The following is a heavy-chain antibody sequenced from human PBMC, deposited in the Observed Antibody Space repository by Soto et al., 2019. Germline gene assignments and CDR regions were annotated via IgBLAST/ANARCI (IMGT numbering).Heavy chain of an antibody. D-gene: IGHD3-22*01. Sequence: GGSLRLSCAASGFTFSSDWMSWVRQAPGKGRDWVANKKQYGREKYHVCTVKGRYTTSRDNAKHPLYLQMNRLRGKVTTVYCCARAPHMIVLVSGQHREKIYGMEIWGQGTTVTVSS. V-gene: IGHV3-7*01. CDR3: ARAPHMIVLVSGQHREKIYGMEI. CDR1: GFTFSSDW. CDR2: KKQYGREK. J-gene: IGHJ6*02.